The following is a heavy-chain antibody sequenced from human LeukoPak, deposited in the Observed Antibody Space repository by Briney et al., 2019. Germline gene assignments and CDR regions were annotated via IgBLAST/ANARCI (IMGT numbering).Heavy chain of an antibody. D-gene: IGHD3-10*01. Sequence: PGGSLRLSCAASGLTFYDQAMHWVRQGPGTGQEWVALSGNDGSTYYADSVRGRFTISRDSKNSLYLEMDSLRTEDTALYYCASQTKYYSASAGSYWGAFDLWGQGTMVTVFS. V-gene: IGHV3-43*02. CDR2: SGNDGST. CDR3: ASQTKYYSASAGSYWGAFDL. CDR1: GLTFYDQA. J-gene: IGHJ3*01.